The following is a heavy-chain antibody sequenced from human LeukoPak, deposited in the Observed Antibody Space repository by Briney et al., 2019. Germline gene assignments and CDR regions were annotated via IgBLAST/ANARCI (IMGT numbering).Heavy chain of an antibody. CDR1: GGTFSSYA. CDR2: IIPIFGTA. J-gene: IGHJ4*02. V-gene: IGHV1-69*13. D-gene: IGHD5-18*01. Sequence: ASVKVSCKASGGTFSSYAISWVRQAPGQGLEWMGGIIPIFGTANYAQKFQGGVTITADESTSTAYMELSSLRSEDTAVYYCARGVIGGPHTAMVTELYYFDYWGQGTLVTVSS. CDR3: ARGVIGGPHTAMVTELYYFDY.